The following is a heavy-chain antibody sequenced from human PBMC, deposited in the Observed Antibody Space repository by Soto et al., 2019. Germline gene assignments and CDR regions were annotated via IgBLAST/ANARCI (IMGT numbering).Heavy chain of an antibody. CDR2: IKSKKDGGAR. D-gene: IGHD1-1*01. CDR3: VECWNDF. CDR1: GFMFSSAW. V-gene: IGHV3-15*01. J-gene: IGHJ4*02. Sequence: EVQVVESGGDLVEPGGSLRLSCETSGFMFSSAWMSWVRQAPGKGLEWVARIKSKKDGGARDYAAPVNGRFSISRDDSKSTVYLQMNSLRAEDTALCYCVECWNDFWGQGTLVTVSS.